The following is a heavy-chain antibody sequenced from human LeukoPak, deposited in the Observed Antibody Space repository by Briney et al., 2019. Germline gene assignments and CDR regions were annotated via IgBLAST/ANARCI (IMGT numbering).Heavy chain of an antibody. V-gene: IGHV3-23*01. Sequence: QAGGSLRLSCAASGFTFTNYAMSWVRQAPGKGLEWVSAISTSGGNTYYADSVKGRFTISRDNSKNTLYLQMNSLRAEDTAVYYCARDYYDSSGTHFDYWGQGTLVTVSS. J-gene: IGHJ4*02. CDR1: GFTFTNYA. CDR2: ISTSGGNT. CDR3: ARDYYDSSGTHFDY. D-gene: IGHD3-22*01.